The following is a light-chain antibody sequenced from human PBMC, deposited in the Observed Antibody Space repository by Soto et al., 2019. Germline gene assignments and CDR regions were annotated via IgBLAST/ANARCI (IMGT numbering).Light chain of an antibody. V-gene: IGLV2-18*01. CDR3: TVYTRTSTYV. Sequence: QSALTQPPSVSGSLGQSVTISCSGTIDDVTAYYRVSWYQQTPGTAPKLMIYDVSNRPSGVPDRFSGSRSGNTASLTISGLQAEDEGDYYCTVYTRTSTYVFGTGTKLTVL. CDR2: DVS. CDR1: IDDVTAYYR. J-gene: IGLJ1*01.